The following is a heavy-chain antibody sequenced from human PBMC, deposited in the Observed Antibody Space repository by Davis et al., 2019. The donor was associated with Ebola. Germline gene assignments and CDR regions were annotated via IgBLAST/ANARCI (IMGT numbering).Heavy chain of an antibody. V-gene: IGHV1-69*13. CDR2: IIPIFGTA. CDR3: AREGCSGGSCYSLDYYYYYGMDV. J-gene: IGHJ6*02. Sequence: SVKVSCKASGGTFSSYAISWVRQAPGQGLEWMGGIIPIFGTANYAQKFQGRVTITADESTSTAYMELSSLRSEDTAVYYCAREGCSGGSCYSLDYYYYYGMDVWGQGTTVTVSS. CDR1: GGTFSSYA. D-gene: IGHD2-15*01.